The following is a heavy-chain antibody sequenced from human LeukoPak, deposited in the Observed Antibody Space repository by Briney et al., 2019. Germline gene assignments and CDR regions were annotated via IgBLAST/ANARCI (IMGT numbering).Heavy chain of an antibody. V-gene: IGHV3-9*01. J-gene: IGHJ3*02. Sequence: GGSLRLSCAASGFTFDDYAMHWVRQAPGRGLEWVSGISWNRDNIDYADSVKGRFTISRDNAKNSLYLQMNSLRPEDTALYYCAKDLGHGDSYDAFDIWGLGTMVTVSS. CDR3: AKDLGHGDSYDAFDI. D-gene: IGHD3-10*01. CDR2: ISWNRDNI. CDR1: GFTFDDYA.